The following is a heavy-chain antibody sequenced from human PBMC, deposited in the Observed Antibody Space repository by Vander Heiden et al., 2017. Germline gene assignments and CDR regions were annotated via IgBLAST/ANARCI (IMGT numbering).Heavy chain of an antibody. V-gene: IGHV4-39*01. CDR3: ARGSLLRFLEWFPMDV. D-gene: IGHD3-3*01. CDR2: IYYSGST. Sequence: QLQLQESGPGLVKPSETLSLTCTVSGGSISSSSYYWGWIRQPPGKGLEWIVSIYYSGSTYYNPSLKSRVTISVDTSKNQFSLKLSSVTAADTAVYYCARGSLLRFLEWFPMDVWGQGTTVTVSS. J-gene: IGHJ6*02. CDR1: GGSISSSSYY.